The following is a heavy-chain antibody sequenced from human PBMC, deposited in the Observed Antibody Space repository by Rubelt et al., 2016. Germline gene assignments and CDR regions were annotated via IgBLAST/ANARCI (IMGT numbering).Heavy chain of an antibody. D-gene: IGHD2-8*01. CDR1: GGSFSGYY. J-gene: IGHJ6*02. Sequence: QVQLQQWGAGLLKPSETLSLTCAVYGGSFSGYYWSWIRQPPGKGLEWIGEIDHSGSTNYNPSLKSRVTISVDTSKNQVSLKLSSVTAADTAVYYCARGAPRIMVYAILAGMDVWGQGTTVTVSS. V-gene: IGHV4-34*01. CDR2: IDHSGST. CDR3: ARGAPRIMVYAILAGMDV.